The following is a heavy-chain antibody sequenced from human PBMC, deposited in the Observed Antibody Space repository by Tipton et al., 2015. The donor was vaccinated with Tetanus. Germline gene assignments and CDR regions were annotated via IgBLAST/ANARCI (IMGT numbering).Heavy chain of an antibody. CDR1: GDSISSAGYS. CDR2: IYHNGGT. D-gene: IGHD3-22*01. V-gene: IGHV4-30-2*01. J-gene: IGHJ6*02. CDR3: ARNQRWLPYYYAMDV. Sequence: TLSLTCAVSGDSISSAGYSWSWIRQPPGKGLEWIGFIYHNGGTYYNPSLKSRATISVDRSKNQFSLNVSSVTAADTAVYYCARNQRWLPYYYAMDVWGRGTTVTVSS.